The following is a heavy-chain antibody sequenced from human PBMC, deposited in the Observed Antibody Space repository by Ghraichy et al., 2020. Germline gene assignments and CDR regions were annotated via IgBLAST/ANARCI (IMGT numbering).Heavy chain of an antibody. J-gene: IGHJ4*02. V-gene: IGHV3-66*01. CDR2: VYGGGST. CDR1: GFTVSSNY. D-gene: IGHD1/OR15-1a*01. CDR3: ARGLPGTVAFDY. Sequence: GGSLRLSCAASGFTVSSNYMNWVRQAPGKGLEWVSGVYGGGSTCYADSVKGRFSISRDNSKNTLYPQMNSLRAEDTAVYHCARGLPGTVAFDYWGQGTLVTVSS.